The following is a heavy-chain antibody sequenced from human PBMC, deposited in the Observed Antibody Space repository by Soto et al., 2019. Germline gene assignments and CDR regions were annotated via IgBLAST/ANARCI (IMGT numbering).Heavy chain of an antibody. CDR1: GGSISSSSYY. CDR3: AKGSSGSRPYYFDY. J-gene: IGHJ4*02. V-gene: IGHV4-39*01. CDR2: IYYSGST. Sequence: PSETLSLTCTVSGGSISSSSYYWGWIRQPPGKGLEWIGSIYYSGSTYYNPSLKSRVTISVDTSKNQFSLKLSSVTAADTAVYYCAKGSSGSRPYYFDYWGQGSLVTVSS. D-gene: IGHD3-22*01.